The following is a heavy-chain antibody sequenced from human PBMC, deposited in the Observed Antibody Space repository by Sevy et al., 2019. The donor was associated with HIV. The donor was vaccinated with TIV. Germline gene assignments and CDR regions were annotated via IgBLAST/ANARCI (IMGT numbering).Heavy chain of an antibody. CDR1: GYSISSGYY. CDR3: ARVYEGDFWSGYQEYYFDY. V-gene: IGHV4-38-2*02. CDR2: IYHSGST. D-gene: IGHD3-3*01. Sequence: SETLYLTCTVSGYSISSGYYWGWIRQPPGKGLEWIGSIYHSGSTYYNPSLKSRVTISVDTSKNQFSLKLSSVTAADTAVYYCARVYEGDFWSGYQEYYFDYWGQGTLVTVSS. J-gene: IGHJ4*02.